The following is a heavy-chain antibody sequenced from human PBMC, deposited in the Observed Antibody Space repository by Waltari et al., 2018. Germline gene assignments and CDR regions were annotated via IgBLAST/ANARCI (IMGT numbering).Heavy chain of an antibody. CDR3: ARGTRGGFHH. CDR1: GYIFSDYY. D-gene: IGHD3-16*01. Sequence: EVQLEQSGPEVKKPGATVKISCKASGYIFSDYYVHWVQQAPGKGLEWMGRVDPEDGETKFSENFQGRLTITADPSTDTSYMELDSLRSDDTAVYYCARGTRGGFHHWCQGTLVTVSS. CDR2: VDPEDGET. J-gene: IGHJ4*02. V-gene: IGHV1-69-2*01.